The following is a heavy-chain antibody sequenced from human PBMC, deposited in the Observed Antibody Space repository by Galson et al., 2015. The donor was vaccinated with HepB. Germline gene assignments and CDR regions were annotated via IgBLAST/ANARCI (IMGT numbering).Heavy chain of an antibody. CDR3: AKDRAYYDSSGYYEEDC. D-gene: IGHD3-22*01. Sequence: SLRLSCAASGFSFSNFAMSWVRQAPGKGLEWVSAISGSGGSAYYADSVKGRFTISRDNSKNTLYLQMNSLRGEDTAVYYCAKDRAYYDSSGYYEEDCWGQGTLVTVSS. V-gene: IGHV3-23*01. CDR2: ISGSGGSA. J-gene: IGHJ4*02. CDR1: GFSFSNFA.